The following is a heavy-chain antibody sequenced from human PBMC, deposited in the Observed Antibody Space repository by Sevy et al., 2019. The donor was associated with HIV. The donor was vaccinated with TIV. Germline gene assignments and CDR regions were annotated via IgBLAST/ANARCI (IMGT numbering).Heavy chain of an antibody. CDR3: GRKRITRGRGGITGNNWFDP. V-gene: IGHV4-31*03. CDR1: GGSISSGGYY. J-gene: IGHJ5*02. D-gene: IGHD3-10*01. CDR2: IYYSGST. Sequence: SETLSLTCTVSGGSISSGGYYWSWIRQHPGKGLEWIGYIYYSGSTYYNPSLKSRVTISVDTSMNQFSLKLSSVTAADTAGYYCGRKRITRGRGGITGNNWFDPWGQGTRVTVSS.